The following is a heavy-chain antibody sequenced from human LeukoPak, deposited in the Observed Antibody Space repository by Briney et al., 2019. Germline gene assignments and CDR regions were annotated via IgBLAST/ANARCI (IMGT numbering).Heavy chain of an antibody. V-gene: IGHV4-34*01. CDR1: GGSFSGYY. CDR3: ARARGYLNWFDP. Sequence: SETLSLTCAVYGGSFSGYYWCWIRQPPGKGLEWIGEINHSGSTNYNPSLKSRVTISVDTSKNQFSLKLSSATAADTAVYYCARARGYLNWFDPWGQGTLVTVSS. J-gene: IGHJ5*02. CDR2: INHSGST. D-gene: IGHD5-18*01.